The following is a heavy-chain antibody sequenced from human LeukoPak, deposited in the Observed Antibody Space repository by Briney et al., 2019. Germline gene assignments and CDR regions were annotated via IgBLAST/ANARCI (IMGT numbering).Heavy chain of an antibody. CDR1: GFTFSSYA. CDR2: ISGNAGST. V-gene: IGHV3-23*01. D-gene: IGHD5-12*01. J-gene: IGHJ4*02. CDR3: AKDQNMVATAPFDC. Sequence: GGSLRLSCAASGFTFSSYAMSWVRQAPGKGLEWVSAISGNAGSTYYADSVKGRFTISRDNSKNTLHLQMNSLRAEDTAIYYCAKDQNMVATAPFDCWGQGTLVTVSS.